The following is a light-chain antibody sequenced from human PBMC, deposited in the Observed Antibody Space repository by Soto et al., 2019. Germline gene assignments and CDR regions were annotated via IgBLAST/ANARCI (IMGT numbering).Light chain of an antibody. CDR2: GAS. CDR1: QRVSSRY. V-gene: IGKV3-20*01. J-gene: IGKJ2*01. Sequence: EIVLTQSPGTLSLSPGERATLSCTASQRVSSRYLAWYQQKPGQAPRLLMYGASNRATGLPDRFSGGGSGTDFPLTITQMEPEDFAVYYCQQYGSSPPYTFGQGTKLEIK. CDR3: QQYGSSPPYT.